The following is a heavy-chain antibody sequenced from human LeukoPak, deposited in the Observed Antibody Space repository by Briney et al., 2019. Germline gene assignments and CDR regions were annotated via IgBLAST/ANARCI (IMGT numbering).Heavy chain of an antibody. CDR1: GGSISSGGYY. D-gene: IGHD2-2*01. CDR2: IYYTGST. Sequence: SQTLSLTCTVSGGSISSGGYYWSWIRQLPGKGLEWIGNIYYTGSTYYNPSLKSRVTISVDTSKNQFSLKLSSVTAADTAVYYCARLSCGSTSCPFDYWGQGTLVTVSS. CDR3: ARLSCGSTSCPFDY. J-gene: IGHJ4*02. V-gene: IGHV4-31*03.